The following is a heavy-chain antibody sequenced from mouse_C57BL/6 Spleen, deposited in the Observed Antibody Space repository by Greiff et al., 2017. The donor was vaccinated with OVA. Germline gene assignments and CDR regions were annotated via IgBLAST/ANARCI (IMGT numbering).Heavy chain of an antibody. CDR3: AITGGNRGYAMDY. V-gene: IGHV1-74*01. CDR2: IHPSDSDT. J-gene: IGHJ4*01. Sequence: QVQLQQPGAELVKPGASVKVSCKASGYTFTSYWMHWVKQRPGQGLEWIGRIHPSDSDTNYNQKFKGKATLTVDKSSSTAYMQIRSLTSEDSAVYYCAITGGNRGYAMDYWGQGTSVTVSS. CDR1: GYTFTSYW. D-gene: IGHD2-1*01.